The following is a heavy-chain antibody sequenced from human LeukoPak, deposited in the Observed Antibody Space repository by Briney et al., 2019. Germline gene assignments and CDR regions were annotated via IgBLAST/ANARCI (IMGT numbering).Heavy chain of an antibody. V-gene: IGHV4-34*01. CDR2: INHSGST. CDR3: ARRAPYSYEWSTLDY. CDR1: GGSFSGYY. J-gene: IGHJ4*02. Sequence: SETLSLTCAVYGGSFSGYYWSWIRQPPGKGLEWIGEINHSGSTNYNLSLKSRVTISVDTSKNQFSLKLSSVTAADTAVYYCARRAPYSYEWSTLDYWGQGTLVTVSS. D-gene: IGHD5-18*01.